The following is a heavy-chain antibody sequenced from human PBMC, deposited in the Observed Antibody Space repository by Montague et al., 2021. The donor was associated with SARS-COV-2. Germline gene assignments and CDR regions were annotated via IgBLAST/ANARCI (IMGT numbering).Heavy chain of an antibody. D-gene: IGHD4-23*01. CDR3: ARDLYGGLYYFDY. Sequence: SLTLSCAASGFTFSSYAMHWVRQAPGKGLEWVSVISYDGSNKYYADSVQGRFTISRDSSKNTLYLQMNSLRAEDTAVYYCARDLYGGLYYFDYWGQGTLVTVSS. CDR2: ISYDGSNK. J-gene: IGHJ4*02. CDR1: GFTFSSYA. V-gene: IGHV3-30-3*01.